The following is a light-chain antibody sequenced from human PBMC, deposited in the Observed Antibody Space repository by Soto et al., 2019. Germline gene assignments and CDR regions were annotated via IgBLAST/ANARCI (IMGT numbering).Light chain of an antibody. CDR3: SSFTTTTTYV. CDR2: DVT. CDR1: SSDVGGYNY. V-gene: IGLV2-14*01. Sequence: LTQPASVSGSPGQSITISCTGTSSDVGGYNYVSWYQQHPGKAPKLIICDVTDRPSGVSNRFSGSKSGNAASLTISGLQAEDEADYYCSSFTTTTTYVFGTGTKLTVL. J-gene: IGLJ1*01.